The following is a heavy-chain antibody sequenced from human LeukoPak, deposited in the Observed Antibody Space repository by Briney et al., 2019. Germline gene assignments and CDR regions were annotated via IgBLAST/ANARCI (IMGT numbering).Heavy chain of an antibody. CDR1: GFTFGRFW. J-gene: IGHJ4*02. D-gene: IGHD6-13*01. V-gene: IGHV3-7*01. CDR3: ATAPAAADSC. CDR2: IKPDGTKK. Sequence: GGSLRLSCAASGFTFGRFWMTWVRQAPGKGLEWVANIKPDGTKKTYVDSVKGRFIISRDNAKNSLYLQMNSLRADDTAVYYCATAPAAADSCWGQGTLVAVSS.